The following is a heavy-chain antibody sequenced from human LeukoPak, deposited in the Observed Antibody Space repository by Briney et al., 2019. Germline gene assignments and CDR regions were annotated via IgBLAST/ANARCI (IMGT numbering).Heavy chain of an antibody. V-gene: IGHV3-15*01. CDR3: TAGLGKTGDDS. CDR1: GFNFNDAW. D-gene: IGHD4-11*01. CDR2: VRTTAEGETT. Sequence: GGSLRLSCEGSGFNFNDAWMSWIRQAPGKGLEWVGRVRTTAEGETTDYAAPVRGRFIISRDDSKNMVFLQMNRLETEDTAIYYCTAGLGKTGDDSWGQGTLVTVPS. J-gene: IGHJ4*02.